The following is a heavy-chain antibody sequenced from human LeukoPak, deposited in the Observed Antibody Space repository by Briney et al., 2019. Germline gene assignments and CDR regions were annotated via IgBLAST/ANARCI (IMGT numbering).Heavy chain of an antibody. CDR2: ISGSGGST. CDR1: GFTFSSYA. J-gene: IGHJ3*02. V-gene: IGHV3-23*01. D-gene: IGHD3-16*01. CDR3: AKGTKGANPMITFGGVITVGAFDI. Sequence: GGSLRLSCAASGFTFSSYAMSWVRQAPGKGLEWVSAISGSGGSTYYADSVEGRFTISRDNSKNTLYLQMNSLRAEDTAVYYCAKGTKGANPMITFGGVITVGAFDIWGQGTMVTVSS.